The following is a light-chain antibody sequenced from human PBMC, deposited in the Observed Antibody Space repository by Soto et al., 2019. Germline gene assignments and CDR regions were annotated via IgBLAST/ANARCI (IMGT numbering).Light chain of an antibody. CDR2: DVS. CDR3: SSYTSSSTLSTYV. J-gene: IGLJ1*01. Sequence: QSALTQPASVSGSPGQSITISCTGTSSDVGAYNYVSWYQHHPGKAPKLMIYDVSNRPSGVSNRFSGSKSGNTASLIISGRQAEDEADYYCSSYTSSSTLSTYVFGTGTKLTVL. V-gene: IGLV2-14*03. CDR1: SSDVGAYNY.